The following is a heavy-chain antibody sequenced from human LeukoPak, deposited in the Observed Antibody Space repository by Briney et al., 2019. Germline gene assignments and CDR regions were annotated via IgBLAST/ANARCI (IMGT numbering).Heavy chain of an antibody. Sequence: PSETLSLTCTVSGFPFNSGFYWGWIRQAPGKGLEWIGSISYNGGTYYNPSLKSPVTISIDRTKNQISLQLSSVTVADTAVYFCARDLFVYNWNEVHGSHSYYMDIWGKGTTVTVSS. J-gene: IGHJ6*03. CDR2: ISYNGGT. CDR1: GFPFNSGFY. CDR3: ARDLFVYNWNEVHGSHSYYMDI. V-gene: IGHV4-38-2*02. D-gene: IGHD1-20*01.